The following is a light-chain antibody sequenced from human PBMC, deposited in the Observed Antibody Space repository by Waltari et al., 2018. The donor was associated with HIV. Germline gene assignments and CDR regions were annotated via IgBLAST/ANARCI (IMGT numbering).Light chain of an antibody. CDR1: SSDVGGSNL. Sequence: QSALTQPAPVSGSPGQSITLSCTGTSSDVGGSNLVSWYQQHPGKAPKLMIYEVSKRPSGVSNRFSGSKSGNTASLTISGLQAEDEADYYCCAYAGSTTYVIFGGGTKLTVL. V-gene: IGLV2-23*02. CDR3: CAYAGSTTYVI. J-gene: IGLJ2*01. CDR2: EVS.